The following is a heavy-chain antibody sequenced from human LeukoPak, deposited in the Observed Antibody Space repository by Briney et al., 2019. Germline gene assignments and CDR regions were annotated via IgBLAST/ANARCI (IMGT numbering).Heavy chain of an antibody. CDR1: GGSVSSSSSY. Sequence: PSETLSLTCTVSGGSVSSSSSYWAWIRQPPGRGLEWIGSVYYSGTTYYNTSLESRVTISEDTSRNRFSLMLSSVTAADTAVYYCVRQNSDYYYYYLDVWGEGTTVIVSS. CDR3: VRQNSDYYYYYLDV. CDR2: VYYSGTT. D-gene: IGHD1-7*01. J-gene: IGHJ6*03. V-gene: IGHV4-39*01.